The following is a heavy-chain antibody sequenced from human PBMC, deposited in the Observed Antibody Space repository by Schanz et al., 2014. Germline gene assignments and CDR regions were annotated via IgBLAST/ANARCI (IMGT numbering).Heavy chain of an antibody. V-gene: IGHV1-18*01. J-gene: IGHJ6*02. CDR2: ISAYSGNS. D-gene: IGHD1-26*01. Sequence: QVKLVQSGAEVKKPGASVKVSCKASGYTLTGFGVSWVRQAPGQGREWMGWISAYSGNSKYAQKLQGRVTMTTDTSTNPAYMELRSLTSDDTAVYYCARFNSGSHSPPYYYYGMDVWGQGTTVSVSS. CDR3: ARFNSGSHSPPYYYYGMDV. CDR1: GYTLTGFG.